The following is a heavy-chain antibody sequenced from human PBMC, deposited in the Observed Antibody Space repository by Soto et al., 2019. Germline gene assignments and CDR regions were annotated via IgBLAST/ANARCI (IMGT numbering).Heavy chain of an antibody. CDR2: ISYDGSNK. CDR3: AKETKGYSYGN. J-gene: IGHJ4*02. Sequence: PGGAPRHSLAGPGFTFRSYGMHWGPQAPGKGLEWVAVISYDGSNKYYADSVKGRFTISRDNSKNTLYLQMNSLRAEDTAVYYCAKETKGYSYGNWGQGTLVTVSS. D-gene: IGHD5-18*01. V-gene: IGHV3-30*18. CDR1: GFTFRSYG.